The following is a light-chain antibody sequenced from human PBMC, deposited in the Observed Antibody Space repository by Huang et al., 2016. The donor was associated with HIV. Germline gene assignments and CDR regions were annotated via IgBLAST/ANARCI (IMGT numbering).Light chain of an antibody. CDR1: QTVSSN. V-gene: IGKV3-15*01. CDR3: QQYGNWPPWT. Sequence: ELVMTQSPAILAVSPGERATLSCLASQTVSSNLAWYQQNPGQAPRLLIYGASTRATGIPARFSGGGSGTEFTLTISSLQSEDFALYYCQQYGNWPPWTFGQGTKVEIK. J-gene: IGKJ1*01. CDR2: GAS.